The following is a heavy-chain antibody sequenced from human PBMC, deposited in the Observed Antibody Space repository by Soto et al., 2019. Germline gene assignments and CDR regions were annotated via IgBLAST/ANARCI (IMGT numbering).Heavy chain of an antibody. V-gene: IGHV4-59*01. Sequence: SETLSLTCTVSGGSISSYYGSWIRQPPGKGLEWIGYIYYSGSTNYTPSLKSRVTISVDTSKNQFSLKLSSVTAADTAVYYCARVYGSSGYLHFDYWGQGTLVTVSS. J-gene: IGHJ4*02. CDR1: GGSISSYY. CDR2: IYYSGST. CDR3: ARVYGSSGYLHFDY. D-gene: IGHD3-22*01.